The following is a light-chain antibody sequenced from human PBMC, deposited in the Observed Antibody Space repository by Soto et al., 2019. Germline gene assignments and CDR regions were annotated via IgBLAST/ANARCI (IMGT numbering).Light chain of an antibody. CDR3: CADAGRSTYV. V-gene: IGLV2-23*02. CDR2: EVS. J-gene: IGLJ1*01. CDR1: SSDVGSYNF. Sequence: QSVLTQPASVSGSPGQSITISCTRTSSDVGSYNFVPWYQQHPGEVPKVMIYEVSKRPSGVSDRFSGSKSGNTASLTISGLQAEDEADYYCCADAGRSTYVFGTGTKVTVL.